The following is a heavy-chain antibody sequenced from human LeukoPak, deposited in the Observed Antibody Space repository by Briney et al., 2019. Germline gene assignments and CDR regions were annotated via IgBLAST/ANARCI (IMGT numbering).Heavy chain of an antibody. Sequence: SETLSLTCAVYGVSFSGYYWSWIRQPPGKGLEWIGEINHSGSTNYNPSLKSRVTISVDTSKNQFSLKLSSVTAADTAVYYCARGIPYTFWSGYYNTWFDPWGQGTLVTVSS. CDR1: GVSFSGYY. CDR2: INHSGST. CDR3: ARGIPYTFWSGYYNTWFDP. V-gene: IGHV4-34*01. D-gene: IGHD3-3*01. J-gene: IGHJ5*02.